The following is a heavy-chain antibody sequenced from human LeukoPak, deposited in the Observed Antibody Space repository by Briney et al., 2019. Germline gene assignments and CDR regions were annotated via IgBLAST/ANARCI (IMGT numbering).Heavy chain of an antibody. V-gene: IGHV4-34*01. J-gene: IGHJ4*02. CDR1: GGSFSGYY. CDR2: INHSGST. D-gene: IGHD2-8*01. CDR3: ARQDIVLMVYASYFDY. Sequence: SETLSLTCAVYGGSFSGYYWSWIRQPPGKGLEWIGEINHSGSTNYNPSLRSRVTISVDTSKNQFSLKLSSVTAADTAVYYCARQDIVLMVYASYFDYWGQGTLVTVSS.